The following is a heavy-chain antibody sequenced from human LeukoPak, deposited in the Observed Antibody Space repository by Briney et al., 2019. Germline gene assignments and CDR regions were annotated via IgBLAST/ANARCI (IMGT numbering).Heavy chain of an antibody. Sequence: SETLSLTCTVSGGSISSYYWSWIRQPPGKGLEWIGYIYYSGSTNYNPSLKSRVTISVDTSKNQFSLKLSSVTAADTAVYYCVRDWDSSGYYDYWGQGTLVTVSS. V-gene: IGHV4-59*01. D-gene: IGHD3-22*01. CDR2: IYYSGST. J-gene: IGHJ4*02. CDR3: VRDWDSSGYYDY. CDR1: GGSISSYY.